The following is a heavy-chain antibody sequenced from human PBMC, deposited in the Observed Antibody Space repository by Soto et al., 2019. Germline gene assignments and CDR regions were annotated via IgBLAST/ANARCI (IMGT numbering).Heavy chain of an antibody. CDR3: PPTHYGSGRQTFDY. CDR1: GFSLSTSGVG. V-gene: IGHV2-5*02. J-gene: IGHJ4*02. Sequence: QITLKESGPTLVKPTQTLTLTCTFSGFSLSTSGVGVGWIRQPPGKALEWLALIYWDDDKRYSPSLKSRLTITTDPSKNQVVLTLTNMDPVDTATYYCPPTHYGSGRQTFDYWGQGTLVTVSS. D-gene: IGHD3-10*01. CDR2: IYWDDDK.